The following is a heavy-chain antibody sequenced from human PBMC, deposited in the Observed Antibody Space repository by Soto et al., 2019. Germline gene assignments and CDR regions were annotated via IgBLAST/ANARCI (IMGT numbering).Heavy chain of an antibody. CDR1: GYPVTAYY. D-gene: IGHD3-3*01. J-gene: IGHJ3*02. CDR2: VNPATGAA. V-gene: IGHV1-2*02. Sequence: QLHLVQSGAVVKKPGASVTVSCSASGYPVTAYYMHWVRQAPGRGLEWMGGVNPATGAAKYTQTFQGRVTLTGATSPSTVFMELSGLTSEDTAVFYCARGGGVGVAGSAAFDMWGQGTLVTVSS. CDR3: ARGGGVGVAGSAAFDM.